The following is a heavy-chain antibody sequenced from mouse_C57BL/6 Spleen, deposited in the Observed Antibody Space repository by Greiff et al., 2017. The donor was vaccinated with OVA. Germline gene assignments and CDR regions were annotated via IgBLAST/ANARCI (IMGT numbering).Heavy chain of an antibody. CDR3: ARGGDYDYDGYYCDY. J-gene: IGHJ2*01. Sequence: QVQLKQPGAELVKPGASVKMSCKASGYTFTSYWITWVKQRPGQGLEWIGDIYPGSGSTNYNEKFKSKATLTVDTSSSTAYMQLSSLTSEDSAVYYCARGGDYDYDGYYCDYWGQGTTLTVSS. V-gene: IGHV1-55*01. D-gene: IGHD2-4*01. CDR1: GYTFTSYW. CDR2: IYPGSGST.